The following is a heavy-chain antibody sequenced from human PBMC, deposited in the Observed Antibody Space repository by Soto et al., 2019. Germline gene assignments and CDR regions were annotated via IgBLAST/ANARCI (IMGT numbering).Heavy chain of an antibody. D-gene: IGHD2-21*01. Sequence: RLSCAASGFTFSSYAMSWVRQAPGKGLEWVSAISGSGGSTYYADSVKGRFTISRDNSKNTLYLQMNSLRAEDTAVYYCAKETEYYGLVINFDYWGQGTLVTVSS. CDR1: GFTFSSYA. CDR2: ISGSGGST. J-gene: IGHJ4*02. V-gene: IGHV3-23*01. CDR3: AKETEYYGLVINFDY.